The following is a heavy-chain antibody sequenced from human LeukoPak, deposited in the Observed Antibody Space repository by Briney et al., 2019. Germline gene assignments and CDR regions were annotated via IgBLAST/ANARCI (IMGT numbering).Heavy chain of an antibody. J-gene: IGHJ3*02. CDR3: ARGPYTSGSFAFDI. Sequence: SETLSLTCTVSGGSISSETYYWAWIRQPPGQGLEWIGNIYYSESGYSSPSLKSRVTISLDTSKNQFSLKLTSVTATDTAVYFCARGPYTSGSFAFDIWGQGTMVTVSS. D-gene: IGHD3-10*01. CDR2: IYYSESG. CDR1: GGSISSETYY. V-gene: IGHV4-39*07.